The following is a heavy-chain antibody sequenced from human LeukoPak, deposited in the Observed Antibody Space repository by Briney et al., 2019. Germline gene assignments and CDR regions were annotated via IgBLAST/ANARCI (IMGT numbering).Heavy chain of an antibody. V-gene: IGHV4-59*01. CDR1: GGSMSTYY. J-gene: IGHJ4*02. CDR3: AGMRITTPTVRTLDY. Sequence: PSETLSLTCTVSGGSMSTYYWTWIRKPPGKGLEWIGFIYYTGSTNYNPSLRSRVTISVDTSKNQFSLELSSVTAADTAVYYCAGMRITTPTVRTLDYWGQGTLVTVSS. D-gene: IGHD1-14*01. CDR2: IYYTGST.